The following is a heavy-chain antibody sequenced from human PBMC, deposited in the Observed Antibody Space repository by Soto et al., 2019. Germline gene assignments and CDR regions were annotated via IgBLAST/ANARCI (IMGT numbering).Heavy chain of an antibody. CDR2: ISSSGSTI. CDR3: ARARWDGGLTG. Sequence: SLRLSCAASGFTFSSYEMNWVRQAPGKGLEWVSYISSSGSTIYYADSVKGRFTISRDNAKNSLYLQMNSLRAEDTAVYYCARARWDGGLTGWGQGTLVTVS. V-gene: IGHV3-48*03. CDR1: GFTFSSYE. J-gene: IGHJ4*02. D-gene: IGHD3-9*01.